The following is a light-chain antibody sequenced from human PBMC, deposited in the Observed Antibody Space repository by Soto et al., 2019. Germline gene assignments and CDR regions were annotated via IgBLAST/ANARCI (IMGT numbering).Light chain of an antibody. CDR1: QSINNF. CDR3: QQRSNWPPTWT. V-gene: IGKV3-11*01. CDR2: DVS. Sequence: EIVLTQSPATLSLSPGERATLSCRASQSINNFIAWYQQKSGQPPRLVIYDVSKRATGIPARFSGSGSGTDFTLSINSLEPEDFAVYFCQQRSNWPPTWTFGPGTKVEVK. J-gene: IGKJ1*01.